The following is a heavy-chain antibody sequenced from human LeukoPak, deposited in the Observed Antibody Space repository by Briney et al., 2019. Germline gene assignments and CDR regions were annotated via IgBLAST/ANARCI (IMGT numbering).Heavy chain of an antibody. V-gene: IGHV3-7*01. CDR3: ARALGRQHFYGSGTYKKNYYYMDV. CDR2: IKQDGSEK. CDR1: GFTFSRYW. J-gene: IGHJ6*03. D-gene: IGHD3-10*01. Sequence: GGSLRLSCAASGFTFSRYWMNWVRQAPGKGLEWVANIKQDGSEKYYVDSVKGRFTISRDNAKNSLYLQMNSLRAEDTAVYYCARALGRQHFYGSGTYKKNYYYMDVWGKGTTVTISS.